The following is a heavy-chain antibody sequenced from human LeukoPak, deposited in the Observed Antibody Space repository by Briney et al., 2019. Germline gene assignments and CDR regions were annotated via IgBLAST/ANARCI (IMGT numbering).Heavy chain of an antibody. CDR1: GGSIRGYY. Sequence: SETLSLTCTVSGGSIRGYYWSWIRQPPGKGLEWIGYIYYSGGAKYNPSLKSRVTISVDTSKNQFSLKLTSVTAADTAVYYCARDIGAARSDYWGQGTLVTVST. J-gene: IGHJ4*02. V-gene: IGHV4-59*01. D-gene: IGHD6-6*01. CDR3: ARDIGAARSDY. CDR2: IYYSGGA.